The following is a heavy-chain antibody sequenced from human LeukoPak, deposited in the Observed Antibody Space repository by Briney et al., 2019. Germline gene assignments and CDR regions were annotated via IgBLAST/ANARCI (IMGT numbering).Heavy chain of an antibody. CDR3: TREDF. V-gene: IGHV1-3*01. J-gene: IGHJ4*02. CDR1: GYIFTNYF. Sequence: ASVKVSCKASGYIFTNYFIHWVGQAPGQGLEWMGWINAGNGDTKYSQKFQGRVTITRDTSASTAYMDLSSLRSEDTAMYYCTREDFWGQGTLVTVSS. CDR2: INAGNGDT.